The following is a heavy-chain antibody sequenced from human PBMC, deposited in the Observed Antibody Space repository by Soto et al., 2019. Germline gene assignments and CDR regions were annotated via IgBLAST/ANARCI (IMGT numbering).Heavy chain of an antibody. D-gene: IGHD2-21*01. V-gene: IGHV1-2*04. J-gene: IGHJ4*02. CDR2: INPGSGDT. Sequence: GASVKVSCKASGYTFTSYYMHWVRQAPGQGLEWMGWINPGSGDTTYAQKFQDWVTMTGDTSISTAYMELNRLRSDDTAVFYCARAEYGGADSDYWGQGTLVTVSS. CDR1: GYTFTSYY. CDR3: ARAEYGGADSDY.